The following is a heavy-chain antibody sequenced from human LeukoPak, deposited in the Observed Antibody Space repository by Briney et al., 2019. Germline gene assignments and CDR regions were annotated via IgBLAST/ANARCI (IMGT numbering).Heavy chain of an antibody. CDR3: AGDLPYYYDSSGYGAFDI. CDR1: GFTVSSNY. J-gene: IGHJ3*02. V-gene: IGHV3-53*01. Sequence: GGSLRLSCAASGFTVSSNYMGWVRQAPGKGLEWVSVIYSGASTYYADSVKGRFTISRDNSKNTLYLQMNSLRAEDTAVYYCAGDLPYYYDSSGYGAFDIWGQGTMVTVSS. CDR2: IYSGAST. D-gene: IGHD3-22*01.